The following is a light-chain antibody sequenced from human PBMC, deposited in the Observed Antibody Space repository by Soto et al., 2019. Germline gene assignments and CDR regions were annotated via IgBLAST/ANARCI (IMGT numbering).Light chain of an antibody. CDR1: QSVSSY. Sequence: EIVLTQSPGILSLSPGERATLSCRASQSVSSYLAWYQQKPGQAPRLLIYDASNRATGIPARFSGSGSGTEFTLTISSLQPDDFATYYCQHYNSYSEAFGQGTKVDIK. J-gene: IGKJ1*01. V-gene: IGKV3-11*01. CDR3: QHYNSYSEA. CDR2: DAS.